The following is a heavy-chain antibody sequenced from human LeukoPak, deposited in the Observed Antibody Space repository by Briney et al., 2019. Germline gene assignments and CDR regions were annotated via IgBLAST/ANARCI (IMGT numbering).Heavy chain of an antibody. V-gene: IGHV3-48*03. CDR2: ISSSGSTT. D-gene: IGHD3-22*01. Sequence: GGSLRLSCTASGFTFGDYAMSWVRQAPGKGLEWVSYISSSGSTTYYADSVKGRFTISRDNAKNSLYLQMNSLRAEDTAVYYCARGNYYENSGYWVLSAFDIWGQGTMVTVSS. CDR1: GFTFGDYA. J-gene: IGHJ3*02. CDR3: ARGNYYENSGYWVLSAFDI.